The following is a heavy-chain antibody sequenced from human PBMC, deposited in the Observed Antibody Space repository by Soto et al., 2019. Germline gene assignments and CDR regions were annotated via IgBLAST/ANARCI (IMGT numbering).Heavy chain of an antibody. CDR1: GFTFSDYY. V-gene: IGHV3-11*06. Sequence: QVQLVESGGGLVKPGGSLRLSCAASGFTFSDYYMSWIRQAPGKGLEWVSYISSSSSYTNYADSVKGRFTISRDNAKNSLYLQMNSLRAEDTAVYYCAREVSDDTHFDYWGQGTLVTVSS. CDR2: ISSSSSYT. CDR3: AREVSDDTHFDY. J-gene: IGHJ4*02. D-gene: IGHD3-22*01.